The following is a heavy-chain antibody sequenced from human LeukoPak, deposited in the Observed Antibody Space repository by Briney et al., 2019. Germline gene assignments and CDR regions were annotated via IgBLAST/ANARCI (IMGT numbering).Heavy chain of an antibody. CDR3: ARVVYYDSSGPNFDY. J-gene: IGHJ4*02. CDR2: ISSSSSYI. V-gene: IGHV3-21*01. D-gene: IGHD3-22*01. CDR1: GFTFSSYS. Sequence: GGSLRLSCGASGFTFSSYSMNWVRQAPGKGLEWVSSISSSSSYIYYADSVKGRFTISRDNAKNSLYLQMNSLRAEDTAVYYCARVVYYDSSGPNFDYWGQGTLVTVSS.